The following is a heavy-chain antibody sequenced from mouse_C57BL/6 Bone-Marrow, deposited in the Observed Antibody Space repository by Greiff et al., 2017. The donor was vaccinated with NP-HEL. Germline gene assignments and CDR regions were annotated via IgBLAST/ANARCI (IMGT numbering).Heavy chain of an antibody. J-gene: IGHJ2*01. Sequence: EVHLVESGGGLVKPGGSLKLSCAASGFTFSSYTMSWVRQTPEKRLEWVATISGGGGNTYYPDSVKGRFTISRDNAKNTLFLQMSSLRSEDTALYYCAGYVGYWGQGTTLTVSS. V-gene: IGHV5-9*01. CDR3: AGYVGY. CDR1: GFTFSSYT. D-gene: IGHD1-2*01. CDR2: ISGGGGNT.